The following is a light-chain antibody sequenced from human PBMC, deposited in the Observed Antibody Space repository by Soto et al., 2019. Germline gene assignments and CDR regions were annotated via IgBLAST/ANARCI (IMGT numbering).Light chain of an antibody. CDR1: QSISTH. V-gene: IGKV1-39*01. CDR2: AAS. J-gene: IGKJ4*01. Sequence: DIQMTQSPSSLSASVGDRVSITCRASQSISTHLSWYQQKPGKAPKLLIYAASSLQSWVPSRFTGSGSGTDFTLTISSLQPEDFATYYCQQSYSTPLTFGGGTKVDIK. CDR3: QQSYSTPLT.